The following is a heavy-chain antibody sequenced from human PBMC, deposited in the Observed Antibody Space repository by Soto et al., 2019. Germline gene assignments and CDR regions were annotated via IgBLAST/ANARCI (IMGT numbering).Heavy chain of an antibody. Sequence: ASVKVSCKASGYTFTSYAMHWVRQAPGQRLEWMGWINAGNGNTKYSQKFQGRVTITRDTSASTAYMELSSLRSEDTAVYYCARIIAVAGLYNWFDPWAQGTLVTVSS. D-gene: IGHD6-19*01. CDR3: ARIIAVAGLYNWFDP. CDR2: INAGNGNT. J-gene: IGHJ5*02. CDR1: GYTFTSYA. V-gene: IGHV1-3*01.